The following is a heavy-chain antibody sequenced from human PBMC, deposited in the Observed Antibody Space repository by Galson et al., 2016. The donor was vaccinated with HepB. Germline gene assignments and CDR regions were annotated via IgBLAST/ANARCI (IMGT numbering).Heavy chain of an antibody. V-gene: IGHV3-23*01. CDR1: GFTFSSYA. Sequence: SLRLSCAASGFTFSSYAMSWVRQAPGKGLEWVSGISGSGGGTYYAGSVKGRFTISRDNSKNTLYLQMNSLRVEDTAVYYCAKDWDIVPSATGDYWGQGTLVTVSS. CDR3: AKDWDIVPSATGDY. J-gene: IGHJ4*02. D-gene: IGHD5-12*01. CDR2: ISGSGGGT.